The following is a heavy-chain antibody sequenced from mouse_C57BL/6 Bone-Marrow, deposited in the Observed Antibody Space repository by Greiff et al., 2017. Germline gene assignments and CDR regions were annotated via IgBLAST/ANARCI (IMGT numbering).Heavy chain of an antibody. CDR2: IDPETGGT. Sequence: QVQLHQSGAELVRPGASVTLSCKASGYTFTDYEMHWVKQTPVHGLEWIGAIDPETGGTAYNQKFKGKAILTADKSSSTAYMELRSLTSEDSAVYYCTNTTVVDWYFDVWGTGTTVTVSS. CDR1: GYTFTDYE. CDR3: TNTTVVDWYFDV. J-gene: IGHJ1*03. V-gene: IGHV1-15*01. D-gene: IGHD1-1*01.